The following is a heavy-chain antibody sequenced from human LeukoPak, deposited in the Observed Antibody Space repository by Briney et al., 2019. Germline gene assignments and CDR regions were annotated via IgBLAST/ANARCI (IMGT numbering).Heavy chain of an antibody. Sequence: ASVKVSCKASGYTFTGYYMHWVRQAPGQGLEWMGWISPNSGGTNYAQKFQGRVTMTRDTSISTAYMELSRLRSDDTAVYCCARGGRWLGYCSSTSCPLGDWFDPWGQGTLVTVSS. D-gene: IGHD2-2*01. CDR1: GYTFTGYY. CDR3: ARGGRWLGYCSSTSCPLGDWFDP. CDR2: ISPNSGGT. V-gene: IGHV1-2*02. J-gene: IGHJ5*02.